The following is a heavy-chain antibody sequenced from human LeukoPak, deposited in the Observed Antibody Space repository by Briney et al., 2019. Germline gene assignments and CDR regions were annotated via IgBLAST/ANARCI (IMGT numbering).Heavy chain of an antibody. V-gene: IGHV3-30*02. CDR3: AKPIFEYSSSSEYFQH. D-gene: IGHD6-6*01. J-gene: IGHJ1*01. CDR2: TRYDGSNK. CDR1: GFTFSSYG. Sequence: GGSLRLSCAASGFTFSSYGMHWVRQAPGKGLEWVAFTRYDGSNKYYADSVKGRFTISRDNSKNTLYLQMNSLRAEDTAVYYCAKPIFEYSSSSEYFQHWGQGTLVTVSS.